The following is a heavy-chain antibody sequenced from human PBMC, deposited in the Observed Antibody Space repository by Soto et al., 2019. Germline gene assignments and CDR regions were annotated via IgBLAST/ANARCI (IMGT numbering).Heavy chain of an antibody. V-gene: IGHV4-4*02. CDR3: AGRDPGTSVDY. J-gene: IGHJ4*02. D-gene: IGHD1-7*01. CDR2: IYRTGST. Sequence: SESLSLTCAVSGGSFTSNNGWTWVRQPPGQGLEWIGEIYRTGSTNYNPSLKSRVTISLDKSENQFSLKVTSLTAADTAVYYCAGRDPGTSVDYWGQGTLVTVSS. CDR1: GGSFTSNNG.